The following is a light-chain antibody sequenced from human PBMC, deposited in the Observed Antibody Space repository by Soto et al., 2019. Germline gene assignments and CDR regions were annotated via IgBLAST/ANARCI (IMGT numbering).Light chain of an antibody. J-gene: IGKJ1*01. CDR2: GAS. CDR1: QSVSSN. Sequence: MRQSPATLSVPTGERATLSCRASQSVSSNLAWYQQKPGQAPRLLIYGASTRATGIPARFSGSGSGTEFTLTISSLQSEDFAIYYCQQYNTWPPWTFGQGTKVDNK. V-gene: IGKV3-15*01. CDR3: QQYNTWPPWT.